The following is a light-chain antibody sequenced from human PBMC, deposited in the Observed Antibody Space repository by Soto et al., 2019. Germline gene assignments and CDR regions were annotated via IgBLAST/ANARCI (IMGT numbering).Light chain of an antibody. CDR3: CSSAGSYTSV. CDR2: DVS. J-gene: IGLJ3*02. CDR1: ISDVGGYNY. V-gene: IGLV2-11*01. Sequence: QSALTQPRSVSGSPGQSVTISCTGTISDVGGYNYVSWYQQHPGKAPKLMICDVSKRPSGVPDRFSGSKSGNTASLTISGLQAEDEADYYCCSSAGSYTSVFGGGTKLTVL.